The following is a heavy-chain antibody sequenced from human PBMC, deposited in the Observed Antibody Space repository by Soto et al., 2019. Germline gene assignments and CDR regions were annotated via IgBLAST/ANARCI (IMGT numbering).Heavy chain of an antibody. CDR1: GFTFTNSA. V-gene: IGHV1-58*02. Sequence: SVKVSCKASGFTFTNSAIQWVRQARGQRLEWIGWIVVGSGNTNYAQKFQERLTITRDMSTSTAYMELSSLRSEDTAIYYCASGLAGTYNDFDYWGQGTLVTVYS. J-gene: IGHJ4*02. D-gene: IGHD6-19*01. CDR2: IVVGSGNT. CDR3: ASGLAGTYNDFDY.